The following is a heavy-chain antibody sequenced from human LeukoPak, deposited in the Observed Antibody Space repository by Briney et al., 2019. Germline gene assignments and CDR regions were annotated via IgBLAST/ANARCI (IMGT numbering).Heavy chain of an antibody. CDR1: GFTFTSYG. CDR2: IRFDGSNK. CDR3: AKGAVTGSYNYDYMDV. Sequence: GGSLTLSCVASGFTFTSYGMHWVRQAPGKGLDWVAFIRFDGSNKFYGDSVKGRFTISRDNAKSTLYLQMNSLRVEDTAVYYCAKGAVTGSYNYDYMDVWGKGTTVTVSS. D-gene: IGHD1-26*01. J-gene: IGHJ6*03. V-gene: IGHV3-30*02.